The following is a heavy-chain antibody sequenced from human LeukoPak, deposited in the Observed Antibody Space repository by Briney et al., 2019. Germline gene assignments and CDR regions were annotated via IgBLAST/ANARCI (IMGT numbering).Heavy chain of an antibody. Sequence: GASVKVSCKASGYTFISFGICWVRQTPGQGLEWMGWINTHNDNTNYAQKFQGRVTMTTDSSTSTAYMELRSLRSDDSAVYYCARVWDLGEAHYYYMDVWGKGTTVTISS. J-gene: IGHJ6*03. CDR3: ARVWDLGEAHYYYMDV. V-gene: IGHV1-18*01. D-gene: IGHD3-10*01. CDR1: GYTFISFG. CDR2: INTHNDNT.